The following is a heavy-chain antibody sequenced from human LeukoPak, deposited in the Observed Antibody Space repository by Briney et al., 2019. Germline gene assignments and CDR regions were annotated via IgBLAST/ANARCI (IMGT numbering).Heavy chain of an antibody. V-gene: IGHV4-34*01. CDR1: GGSFSGYY. D-gene: IGHD3-10*01. CDR3: ARVKYYYGSGSYYKPPYFDY. Sequence: KSSETLSLTCAVYGGSFSGYYWSWIRQPPGKGLEWIGEINHSGSTNYNPSLKSRVTISVDTSKNQFSLKLSSVTAADTAVYYCARVKYYYGSGSYYKPPYFDYWGQGTLVTVSS. CDR2: INHSGST. J-gene: IGHJ4*02.